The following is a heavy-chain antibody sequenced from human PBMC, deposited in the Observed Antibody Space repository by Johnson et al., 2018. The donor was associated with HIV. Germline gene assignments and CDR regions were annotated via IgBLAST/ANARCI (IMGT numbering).Heavy chain of an antibody. CDR1: GFTFSNAW. V-gene: IGHV3-15*01. CDR3: AKDPPADYDDSSGWDAFDI. D-gene: IGHD3-22*01. Sequence: VQLVESGGGVVRPGGSLRLSCAASGFTFSNAWMSWVRQAPGKGLEWVGRIKSKTDGGTTDYAAPVKGRFTISRDNSKNTLYLQMNSLGAEDTAVYYLAKDPPADYDDSSGWDAFDIWGQGTMVTVSS. CDR2: IKSKTDGGTT. J-gene: IGHJ3*02.